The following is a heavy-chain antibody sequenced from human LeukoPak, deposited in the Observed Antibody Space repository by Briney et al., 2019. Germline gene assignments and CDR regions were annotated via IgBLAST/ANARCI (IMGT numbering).Heavy chain of an antibody. D-gene: IGHD3-10*01. CDR3: AILGTGSS. J-gene: IGHJ5*02. Sequence: SETLSLTCTVSGGSISSSNYSWGWIRQPPGKGLEWIGSIYYSGSTYYNPSLKSRVTMPVDTSKNQFSLKLSSVTAADTAVYYCAILGTGSSWGQGTLVTVSS. V-gene: IGHV4-39*01. CDR2: IYYSGST. CDR1: GGSISSSNYS.